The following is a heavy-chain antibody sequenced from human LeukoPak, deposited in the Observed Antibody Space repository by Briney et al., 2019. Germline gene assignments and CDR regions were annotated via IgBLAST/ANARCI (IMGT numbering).Heavy chain of an antibody. J-gene: IGHJ6*03. Sequence: PGGSLRLSCAASGFTFSSYGMHWVRQAPGKGLEWVAFIRYDGSNKYYADSVKGRYTISRDNAKNSLYLQMDSLRADDTAVYYWARDPDSGFYGAYFYYYMVVWGKGTAVTIAS. D-gene: IGHD1-26*01. CDR2: IRYDGSNK. CDR3: ARDPDSGFYGAYFYYYMVV. V-gene: IGHV3-30*02. CDR1: GFTFSSYG.